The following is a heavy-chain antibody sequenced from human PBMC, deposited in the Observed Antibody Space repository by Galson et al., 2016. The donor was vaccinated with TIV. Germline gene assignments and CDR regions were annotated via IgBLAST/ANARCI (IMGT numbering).Heavy chain of an antibody. D-gene: IGHD3-10*01. CDR1: GDSVSSNSAA. CDR2: TYCRSRCYY. Sequence: CAISGDSVSSNSAAWNWIRQSPSRGLEWLGRTYCRSRCYYDYAVSVKSRITIESDTSKNQFSLQLNSVTSEDTAVYYCASAAGRKGATCPATCESFDFWGQGTKVTVSS. J-gene: IGHJ3*01. V-gene: IGHV6-1*01. CDR3: ASAAGRKGATCPATCESFDF.